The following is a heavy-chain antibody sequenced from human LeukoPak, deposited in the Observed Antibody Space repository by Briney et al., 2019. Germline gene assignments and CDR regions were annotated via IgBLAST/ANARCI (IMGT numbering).Heavy chain of an antibody. CDR3: AVLRTYYFDY. D-gene: IGHD2/OR15-2a*01. V-gene: IGHV1-2*06. Sequence: ASVKISCKASGYTFTGYYMHWVRQAPGQGLEWMGRINPNSGGTNYAQKFQGRVTMTRDTSISTAYMELSRLRSDDTAVYYCAVLRTYYFDYWGQGTLVTVSS. CDR1: GYTFTGYY. CDR2: INPNSGGT. J-gene: IGHJ4*02.